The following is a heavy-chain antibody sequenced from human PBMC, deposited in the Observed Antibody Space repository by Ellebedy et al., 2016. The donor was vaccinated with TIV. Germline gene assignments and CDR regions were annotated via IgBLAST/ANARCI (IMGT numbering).Heavy chain of an antibody. V-gene: IGHV4-39*01. CDR3: ARVKLLWFGELLWPLYYFDY. Sequence: PSETLSLTCTVSGGPISSSSYYWGWIRQPPGKGLEWIGSIYYSGSTYYNPSLKSRVTISVDTSKNQFSLKLSSVTAADTAVYYCARVKLLWFGELLWPLYYFDYWGQGTLVTVSS. CDR2: IYYSGST. D-gene: IGHD3-10*01. CDR1: GGPISSSSYY. J-gene: IGHJ4*02.